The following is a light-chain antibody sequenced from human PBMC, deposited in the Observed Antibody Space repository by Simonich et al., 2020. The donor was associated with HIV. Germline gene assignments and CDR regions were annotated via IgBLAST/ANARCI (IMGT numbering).Light chain of an antibody. CDR3: HQYYSSPHT. CDR1: QSVLYSSNNKNY. V-gene: IGKV4-1*01. J-gene: IGKJ2*01. CDR2: WAS. Sequence: DIVMTQSPDSLAVSLGGRATINCKSSQSVLYSSNNKNYLAWYQQKPGQPPKLLIYWASTRESGVPDRFSGSESGTDFTLTISCLQAEDVAVYYCHQYYSSPHTFGQGTKLEIK.